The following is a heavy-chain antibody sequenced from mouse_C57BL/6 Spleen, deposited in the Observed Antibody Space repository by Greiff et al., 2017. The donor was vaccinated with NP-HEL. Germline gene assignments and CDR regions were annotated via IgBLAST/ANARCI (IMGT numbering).Heavy chain of an antibody. CDR2: IDPETGGT. Sequence: VQLQQSGAELVRPGASVTLSCKASGYTFTDYEMHWVKQTPVHGLEWIGAIDPETGGTAYNQKFKGKAILTADKSSSTAYMELRSLTSEDSAVDYCTRDGYRYFDYWGQGTTLTVSS. V-gene: IGHV1-15*01. CDR1: GYTFTDYE. CDR3: TRDGYRYFDY. J-gene: IGHJ2*01. D-gene: IGHD2-3*01.